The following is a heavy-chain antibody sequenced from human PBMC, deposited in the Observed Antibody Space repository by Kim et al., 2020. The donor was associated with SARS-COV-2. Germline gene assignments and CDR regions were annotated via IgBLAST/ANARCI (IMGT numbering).Heavy chain of an antibody. CDR2: VSGSGGGT. J-gene: IGHJ4*02. D-gene: IGHD6-19*01. CDR1: GFTFTTYA. Sequence: GGSLRLSCAASGFTFTTYAISWVRQAPGKGLEWVSAVSGSGGGTYYAGSVRGRFTISRDNSENMVYLQMSSLRAEDTAVYYCAKEAGGSGWYTIDYLGQG. V-gene: IGHV3-23*01. CDR3: AKEAGGSGWYTIDY.